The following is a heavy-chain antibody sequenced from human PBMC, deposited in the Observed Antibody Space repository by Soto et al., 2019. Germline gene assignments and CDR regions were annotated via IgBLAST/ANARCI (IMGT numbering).Heavy chain of an antibody. CDR3: ARDFRVGVVVAATAFDI. CDR2: IKQDGSEK. D-gene: IGHD2-15*01. J-gene: IGHJ3*02. CDR1: GFTFSSYW. Sequence: GGSLGLSCAASGFTFSSYWMSWVRQAPGKGLEWVANIKQDGSEKYYVDSVKGRFTISRDNAKNSLYLQMNSLRAEDTAVYYCARDFRVGVVVAATAFDIWGQGTMVTVSS. V-gene: IGHV3-7*01.